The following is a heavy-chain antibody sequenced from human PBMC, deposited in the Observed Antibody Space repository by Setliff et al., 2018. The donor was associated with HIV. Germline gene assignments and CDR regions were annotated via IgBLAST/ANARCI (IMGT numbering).Heavy chain of an antibody. Sequence: LSLTCAVYGGSFSGYYWSWIRQPPGRGLEWIGEINHSGNTNYNPSLKSRVTISIDTSKNQFSLNLSSVTAADTAVYYCARGPTERYYESRGYYYFDNWGQGTQVTVSS. CDR3: ARGPTERYYESRGYYYFDN. J-gene: IGHJ4*02. CDR2: INHSGNT. D-gene: IGHD3-22*01. V-gene: IGHV4-34*01. CDR1: GGSFSGYY.